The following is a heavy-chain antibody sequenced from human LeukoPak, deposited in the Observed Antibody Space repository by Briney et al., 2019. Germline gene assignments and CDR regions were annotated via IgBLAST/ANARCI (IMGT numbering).Heavy chain of an antibody. V-gene: IGHV1-69*13. Sequence: ASVKVSCKASGGTFSSYAISWVRQAPGQGLEWMGGIIPIFGTANYAQKFQGRVTITADESTSTAYMELSSLRSEDTAVYYCARAPIFGAHHRRFDPWGQGTLATVSS. CDR2: IIPIFGTA. CDR3: ARAPIFGAHHRRFDP. CDR1: GGTFSSYA. J-gene: IGHJ5*02. D-gene: IGHD3-3*01.